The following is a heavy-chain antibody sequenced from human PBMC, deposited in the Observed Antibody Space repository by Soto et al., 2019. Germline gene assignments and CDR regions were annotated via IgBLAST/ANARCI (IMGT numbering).Heavy chain of an antibody. D-gene: IGHD3-16*02. Sequence: PGGSLRLSCAASGFTFSNYGMNWVRQAPGRGLEGVAIISDDGSNEYYVDSVKGRFIVSRDNSKNTLYLQMNGLRPEDTAVYYCAKDYDYIWGSYRYYYGLDVWGQGATVTVSS. CDR2: ISDDGSNE. V-gene: IGHV3-30*18. CDR1: GFTFSNYG. CDR3: AKDYDYIWGSYRYYYGLDV. J-gene: IGHJ6*02.